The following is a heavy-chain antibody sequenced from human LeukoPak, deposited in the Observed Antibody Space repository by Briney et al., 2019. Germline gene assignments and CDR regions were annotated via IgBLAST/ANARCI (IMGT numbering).Heavy chain of an antibody. Sequence: GGSLRLSCATSGLTFSSYALNWVRQAPGKGLEWVAGISASSGNTFYADPVKGRFTISRDSSKSTLFLQMNSLRAEDTAVYYCAKVSCGGNCFYAFDVWGRGTMVAVSS. D-gene: IGHD2-21*02. V-gene: IGHV3-23*01. CDR3: AKVSCGGNCFYAFDV. CDR2: ISASSGNT. CDR1: GLTFSSYA. J-gene: IGHJ3*01.